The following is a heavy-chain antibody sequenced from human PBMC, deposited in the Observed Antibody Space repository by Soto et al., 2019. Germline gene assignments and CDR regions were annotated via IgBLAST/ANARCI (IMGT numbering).Heavy chain of an antibody. V-gene: IGHV1-2*04. J-gene: IGHJ3*02. CDR3: AGDSAALAYCGGDCYSAFDI. CDR2: INPNRGGT. CDR1: GYTFTGYY. Sequence: ASVKVSCKASGYTFTGYYMHWVRQAPGQGLEWMGWINPNRGGTNYAQKFQGWVTMTRDTSISTAYRELSRLRSDDTAVYYCAGDSAALAYCGGDCYSAFDIWGQGTMVTVSS. D-gene: IGHD2-21*02.